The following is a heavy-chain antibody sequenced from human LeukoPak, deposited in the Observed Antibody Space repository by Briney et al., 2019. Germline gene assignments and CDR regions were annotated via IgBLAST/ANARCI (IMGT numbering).Heavy chain of an antibody. Sequence: SSETLSLTCNVSGGSIRGYYWSWIRQPPGKGLEWIGYIYSSGSTNYNPSLKSRVTLSVDTSKNQFSLKLSSVTAADTAVYYCARGAYCSSINCYGFDYWGQGTQVTASS. CDR2: IYSSGST. J-gene: IGHJ4*02. CDR3: ARGAYCSSINCYGFDY. D-gene: IGHD2-2*01. CDR1: GGSIRGYY. V-gene: IGHV4-59*12.